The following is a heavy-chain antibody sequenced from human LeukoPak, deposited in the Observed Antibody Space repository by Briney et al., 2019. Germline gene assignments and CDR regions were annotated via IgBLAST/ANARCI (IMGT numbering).Heavy chain of an antibody. CDR1: GFPFNRNA. V-gene: IGHV3-23*01. CDR3: VRRGDASSGWGDHDY. CDR2: IGGSGDKT. D-gene: IGHD6-19*01. Sequence: GGSLILSCAASGFPFNRNAISWVRQAPGKGLEGVSTIGGSGDKTFYADSVKGRFTISRDNSKNMLHLQMSSLTGEDTALYYCVRRGDASSGWGDHDYWGQGALVTVSS. J-gene: IGHJ4*02.